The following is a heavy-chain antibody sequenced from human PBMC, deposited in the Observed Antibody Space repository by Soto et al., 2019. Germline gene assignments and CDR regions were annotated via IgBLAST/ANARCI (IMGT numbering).Heavy chain of an antibody. CDR2: INPSGGST. CDR3: ARERIMITFGGGAYYYGMDV. Sequence: EASVKVSCKASGYTFTSYYMHWVRQAPGQGLEWMGIINPSGGSTSYAQKFRGRVTMTRDTSTSTVYMELSSLRSEDTAVYYCARERIMITFGGGAYYYGMDVWGQGTTVTVSS. V-gene: IGHV1-46*01. CDR1: GYTFTSYY. D-gene: IGHD3-16*01. J-gene: IGHJ6*02.